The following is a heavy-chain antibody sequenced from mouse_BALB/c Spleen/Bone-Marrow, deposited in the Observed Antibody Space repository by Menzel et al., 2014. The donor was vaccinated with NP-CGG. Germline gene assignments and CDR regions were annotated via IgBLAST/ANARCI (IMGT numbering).Heavy chain of an antibody. Sequence: VQLQQSGAELVKSGASVKLSCKASGYTFTSYWMHWVKQRPGQGLEWVGEINPSNGRTNYNEKFKSKATLTVDKSSSTAYVQLSRLNAENSATSCCSRDYNFDTFFACFVYWGQGSQVTVSA. CDR2: INPSNGRT. J-gene: IGHJ3*01. CDR1: GYTFTSYW. CDR3: SRDYNFDTFFACFVY. D-gene: IGHD1-3*01. V-gene: IGHV1S81*02.